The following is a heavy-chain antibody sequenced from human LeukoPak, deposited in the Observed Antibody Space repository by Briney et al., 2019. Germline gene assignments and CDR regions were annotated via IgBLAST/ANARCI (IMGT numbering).Heavy chain of an antibody. Sequence: PSETLSLTCTVSGGSISSSSYYWGWIRQPPGKGLEWIVSIYYSGSAYYKLSLKSRVTISVDTSKNQFSLKLRSVTAADTAVYYCARDVTENEQQLLHWGFRSPNWFDPWGQGTLVTVSS. CDR3: ARDVTENEQQLLHWGFRSPNWFDP. CDR1: GGSISSSSYY. D-gene: IGHD6-13*01. V-gene: IGHV4-39*07. J-gene: IGHJ5*02. CDR2: IYYSGSA.